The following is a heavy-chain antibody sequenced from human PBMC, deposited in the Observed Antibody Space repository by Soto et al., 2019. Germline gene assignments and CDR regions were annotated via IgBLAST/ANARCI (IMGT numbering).Heavy chain of an antibody. V-gene: IGHV4-4*02. CDR3: AARHFWSGPWTARRLDY. CDR1: GDAIDSSHC. Sequence: SETLSLTCAVSGDAIDSSHCLNWFRHPPGKGLEWIGQISHSGNANYNPSLTSRVTISVDKSKNHFSLKLTSVTAADTAVYYCAARHFWSGPWTARRLDYWGQGTLVTVSS. CDR2: ISHSGNA. J-gene: IGHJ4*02. D-gene: IGHD3-3*02.